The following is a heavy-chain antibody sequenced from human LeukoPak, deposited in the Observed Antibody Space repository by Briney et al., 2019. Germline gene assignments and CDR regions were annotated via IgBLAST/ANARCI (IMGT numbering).Heavy chain of an antibody. V-gene: IGHV3-23*01. CDR1: GFTFYSYA. CDR3: AKVPRGGGSGYFFDF. D-gene: IGHD3-22*01. CDR2: MSGSGGST. Sequence: GGSLRLSCAASGFTFYSYAMSWVRQAPGKGLEWVSLMSGSGGSTYYADSVKGRFTISRDNSKNTLYLQMNSLRAEDTAVYYCAKVPRGGGSGYFFDFWGQGTLVAVSS. J-gene: IGHJ4*02.